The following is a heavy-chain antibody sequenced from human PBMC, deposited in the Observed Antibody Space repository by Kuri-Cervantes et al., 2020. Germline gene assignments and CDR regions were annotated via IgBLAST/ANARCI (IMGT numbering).Heavy chain of an antibody. V-gene: IGHV1-69*13. Sequence: SVKVSCKASGSTFSSYAISWVRQAPGQGLEWMGGIIPILGSTKYAQNFQGRLTISADEPTSTAYMELSSLRSEDTAIYYCAIDSSGYYDSWSRYYYMAVWGTGTTVTVSS. CDR3: AIDSSGYYDSWSRYYYMAV. J-gene: IGHJ6*03. CDR2: IIPILGST. CDR1: GSTFSSYA. D-gene: IGHD3-22*01.